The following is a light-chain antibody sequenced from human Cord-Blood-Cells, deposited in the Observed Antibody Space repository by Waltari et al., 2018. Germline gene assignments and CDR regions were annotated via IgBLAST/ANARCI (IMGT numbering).Light chain of an antibody. V-gene: IGLV2-14*01. CDR1: SSDVGGYNS. Sequence: QSALTPPASVSGSPGQSITISCTGTSSDVGGYNSVSWYQQPPGKAPKHMIYDVSNRPSGVSNRFSGSKSGNTASLTISGLQAEDEADYYCSSYTSSSTLVFGGGTKLTVL. J-gene: IGLJ3*02. CDR2: DVS. CDR3: SSYTSSSTLV.